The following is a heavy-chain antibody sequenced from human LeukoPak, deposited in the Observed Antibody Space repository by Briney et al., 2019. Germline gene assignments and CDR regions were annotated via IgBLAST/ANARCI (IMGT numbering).Heavy chain of an antibody. J-gene: IGHJ4*02. CDR3: ARGGPTGALDY. D-gene: IGHD7-27*01. V-gene: IGHV3-64*01. CDR1: GFTFSSYA. CDR2: ISSNGGST. Sequence: PGGSLRLSCAASGFTFSSYAMHWVRQAPGKGLEYVSAISSNGGSTYYANSVKGRFTISRDNSKNTLYLQMGSLRAEDMAVYYCARGGPTGALDYWGQGTLVTVSS.